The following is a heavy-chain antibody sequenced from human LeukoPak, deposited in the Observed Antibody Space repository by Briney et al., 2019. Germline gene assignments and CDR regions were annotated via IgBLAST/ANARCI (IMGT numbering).Heavy chain of an antibody. Sequence: SETLSLTCSVSGGPISSRNWWTWVRQTPEKGLEWIGEIYHTGSTNYNPSVEGRVTISIDKSKNQFSLMLNSVTAADTALYYCARGMWFDTLFSAFEIWSQGTLVTVSS. CDR2: IYHTGST. CDR3: ARGMWFDTLFSAFEI. J-gene: IGHJ3*02. V-gene: IGHV4-4*02. D-gene: IGHD3-10*01. CDR1: GGPISSRNW.